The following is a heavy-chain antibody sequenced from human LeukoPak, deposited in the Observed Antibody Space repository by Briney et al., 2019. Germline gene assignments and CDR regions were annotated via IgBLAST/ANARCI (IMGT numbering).Heavy chain of an antibody. Sequence: GGSLRLSCAASGFSFSGYSMNWVRRAPGKGLEWVSYISGSSGTIYNADSVTGRFTISRDNAKNSLYLQMNSLRAEDTAVYYCARGGDIGFDYWGQGTLVTVSS. CDR3: ARGGDIGFDY. CDR2: ISGSSGTI. J-gene: IGHJ4*02. D-gene: IGHD2-15*01. V-gene: IGHV3-48*04. CDR1: GFSFSGYS.